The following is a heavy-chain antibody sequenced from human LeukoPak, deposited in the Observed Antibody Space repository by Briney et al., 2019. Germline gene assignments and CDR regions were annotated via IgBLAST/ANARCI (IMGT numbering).Heavy chain of an antibody. CDR2: INHSGST. CDR1: GGSFSGYY. D-gene: IGHD3-22*01. V-gene: IGHV4-34*01. J-gene: IGHJ4*02. CDR3: ARGYYYDSSGYYFDY. Sequence: SETLSLTCAVYGGSFSGYYWSWIRQPPGEGLEWIGEINHSGSTNYNPSLKSRVTISVDTSKNQFSLKLSSVTAADTAVYYCARGYYYDSSGYYFDYWGQGTLVTVSS.